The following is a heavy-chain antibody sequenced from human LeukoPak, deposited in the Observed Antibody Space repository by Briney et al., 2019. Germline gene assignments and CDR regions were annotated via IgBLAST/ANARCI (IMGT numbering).Heavy chain of an antibody. CDR3: ARSLPYDILTGYYLFDY. V-gene: IGHV3-21*01. CDR1: GFTFSSYS. Sequence: GGSLRLSCAASGFTFSSYSMNWVRQAPGKGLEWVSSISSSSSYIYYADSVKGRFTISRDNAKSSLYLQMNSLRAEDTAVYYCARSLPYDILTGYYLFDYWGQGTLVTVSS. J-gene: IGHJ4*02. CDR2: ISSSSSYI. D-gene: IGHD3-9*01.